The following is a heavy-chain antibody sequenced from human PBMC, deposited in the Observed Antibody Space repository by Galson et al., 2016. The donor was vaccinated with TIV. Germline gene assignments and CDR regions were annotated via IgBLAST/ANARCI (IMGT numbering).Heavy chain of an antibody. Sequence: QSGAEVKKPGESLKISCKASGYNFISFWIGWVRQRPGKGLEWMGIIFPGDSDTTYSPSFRGHVTISADTSIDTAYLQWGSLKASDTAIYYCARHGYDFWNGQDYFFYGMDVWGQGTTVTVSS. CDR3: ARHGYDFWNGQDYFFYGMDV. J-gene: IGHJ6*02. D-gene: IGHD3-3*01. CDR1: GYNFISFW. V-gene: IGHV5-51*01. CDR2: IFPGDSDT.